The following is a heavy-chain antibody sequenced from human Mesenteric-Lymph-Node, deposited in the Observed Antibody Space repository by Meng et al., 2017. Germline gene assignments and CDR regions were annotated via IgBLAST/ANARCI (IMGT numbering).Heavy chain of an antibody. V-gene: IGHV3-7*03. Sequence: ETLSLTCVASGFTYSNYWMSWVRQVPGKGLEWVANIKEDGSEKYHVDSVKGRFTISRDNAENSLYLQTNSLRAEDTALYYCAREATMVRGVNAAFDIWGQGTMVTVSS. J-gene: IGHJ3*02. D-gene: IGHD3-10*01. CDR3: AREATMVRGVNAAFDI. CDR1: GFTYSNYW. CDR2: IKEDGSEK.